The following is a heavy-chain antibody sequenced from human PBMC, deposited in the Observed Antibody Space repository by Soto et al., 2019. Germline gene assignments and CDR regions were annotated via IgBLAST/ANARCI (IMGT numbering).Heavy chain of an antibody. Sequence: GASVKVSCKASGYTFTSYAMHWVRQAPGQRLEWMGWINAGNGKTNYAQKFQGGVTMTTDTSTSTAYMELRSLRSDDTAVYYCATRSQAFDFWAQGTLVTVSS. CDR1: GYTFTSYA. CDR2: INAGNGKT. J-gene: IGHJ4*02. V-gene: IGHV1-3*01. CDR3: ATRSQAFDF.